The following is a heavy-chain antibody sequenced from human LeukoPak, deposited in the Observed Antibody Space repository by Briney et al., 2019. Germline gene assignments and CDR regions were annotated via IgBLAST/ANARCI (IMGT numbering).Heavy chain of an antibody. V-gene: IGHV3-53*01. Sequence: PGGSLRLSCAASGSTVSSNYMTWVRQAPGKGLEWVSTIYSGGSTYYADSVKGRFTISRDNAKNSLYLHMNSLRAEDTAVYYCARGITTGYSSSPDYWGQGTLVTVSS. J-gene: IGHJ4*02. CDR2: IYSGGST. CDR1: GSTVSSNY. D-gene: IGHD6-6*01. CDR3: ARGITTGYSSSPDY.